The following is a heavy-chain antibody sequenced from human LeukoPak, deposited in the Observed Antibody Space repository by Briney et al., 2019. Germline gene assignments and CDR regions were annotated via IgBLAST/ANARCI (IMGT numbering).Heavy chain of an antibody. CDR2: IYSGGTT. D-gene: IGHD3-3*01. Sequence: GGSLRLSCEVSGFPVRSRYMTWVRQPPGKGLECVAVIYSGGTTYHIDSVKGRFTTSRDISQSTMYLEMNNLRVEDTAIYYCASLEGGPSDGRWGQGTLVTVSS. CDR1: GFPVRSRY. J-gene: IGHJ4*02. V-gene: IGHV3-53*01. CDR3: ASLEGGPSDGR.